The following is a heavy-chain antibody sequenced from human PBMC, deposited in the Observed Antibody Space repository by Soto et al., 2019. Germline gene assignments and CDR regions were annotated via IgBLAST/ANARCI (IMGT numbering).Heavy chain of an antibody. J-gene: IGHJ6*02. CDR3: AKEVVVVPGAIRGYGLDV. CDR1: GFTFSSYTM. V-gene: IGHV4-4*02. Sequence: GSLRLSCAASGFTFSSYTMNWVRQSPGKGLEWIGEIYHSGTTNYNPSLKSRVTISLEKSKSQFSLKVTSVTAADTAVYYCAKEVVVVPGAIRGYGLDVWGPGTTVTVSS. CDR2: IYHSGTT. D-gene: IGHD2-2*02.